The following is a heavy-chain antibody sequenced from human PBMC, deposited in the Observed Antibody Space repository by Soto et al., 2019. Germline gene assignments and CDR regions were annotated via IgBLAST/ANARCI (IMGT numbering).Heavy chain of an antibody. D-gene: IGHD2-21*02. CDR3: ASTVKPYCGGDCYSTPKINWFDP. Sequence: SETLSLTCAVYGGSFSGYYWSWIRQPPGKGLEWIGEINHSGSTNYNPSLKSRVTISVDTSKNQFSLQLSSVTAADTAGYYCASTVKPYCGGDCYSTPKINWFDPWGQGTLVTVSS. J-gene: IGHJ5*02. CDR2: INHSGST. CDR1: GGSFSGYY. V-gene: IGHV4-34*01.